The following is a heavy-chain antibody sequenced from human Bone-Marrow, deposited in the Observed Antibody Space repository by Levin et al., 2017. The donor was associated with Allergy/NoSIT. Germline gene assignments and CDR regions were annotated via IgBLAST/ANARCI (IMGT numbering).Heavy chain of an antibody. CDR1: GDSVSSNIGA. D-gene: IGHD2-2*01. V-gene: IGHV6-1*01. Sequence: SETLSLTCAISGDSVSSNIGAWNWIRQSPSRGLEWLGRTYFRSKWYNDYAASVRGRISINPDTSKNQFSLQLNSETPEDTAVYYCARVGVCNTTRCRNWFDPWGQGTLVIVSS. CDR3: ARVGVCNTTRCRNWFDP. CDR2: TYFRSKWYN. J-gene: IGHJ5*02.